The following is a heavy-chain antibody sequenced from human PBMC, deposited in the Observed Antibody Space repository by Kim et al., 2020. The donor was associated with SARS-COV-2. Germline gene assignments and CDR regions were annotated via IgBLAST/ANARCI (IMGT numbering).Heavy chain of an antibody. V-gene: IGHV4-59*01. CDR2: IYYSGST. Sequence: SETLSLTCTVSGGSISSYYWSWIRQPPGKGLEWIGYIYYSGSTNYNPSLKSRVTISVDTSTNQFSLKLSSVTAADTAVYYCARDIKYYDILTGYYRWFDPWGRGTLVTISS. D-gene: IGHD3-9*01. CDR1: GGSISSYY. CDR3: ARDIKYYDILTGYYRWFDP. J-gene: IGHJ5*02.